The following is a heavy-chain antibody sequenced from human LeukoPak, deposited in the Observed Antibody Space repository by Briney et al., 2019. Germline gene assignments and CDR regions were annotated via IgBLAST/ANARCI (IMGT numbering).Heavy chain of an antibody. V-gene: IGHV3-23*01. D-gene: IGHD6-13*01. Sequence: GASVKVSCKASGYTFSSYAMSWVRQAPGKGLEWVSAISGSGGSTYYADSVKGRFTISRDNSKNTLYLQMNSLRAEDTAVYYCATAVRAAEFDPWGQGTLVTVSS. CDR2: ISGSGGST. J-gene: IGHJ5*02. CDR3: ATAVRAAEFDP. CDR1: GYTFSSYA.